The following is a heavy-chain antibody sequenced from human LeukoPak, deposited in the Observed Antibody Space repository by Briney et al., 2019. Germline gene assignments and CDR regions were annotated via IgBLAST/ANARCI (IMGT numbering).Heavy chain of an antibody. CDR3: ARAQGEYSGSFLGYYYYGMDV. CDR2: IIPILGIA. V-gene: IGHV1-69*02. J-gene: IGHJ6*02. CDR1: GGTFSSYT. D-gene: IGHD1-26*01. Sequence: GASVKVSCKASGGTFSSYTISWVRQAPGQGLEWMGRIIPILGIANYAQKFQGRVTITADKSTSTAYMELSSLRSEDTAVYYCARAQGEYSGSFLGYYYYGMDVWGQGTTVTVSS.